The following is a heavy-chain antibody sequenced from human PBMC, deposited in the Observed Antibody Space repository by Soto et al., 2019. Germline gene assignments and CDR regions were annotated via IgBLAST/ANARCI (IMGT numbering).Heavy chain of an antibody. Sequence: XSVKASYEASGYTFTSYGIRWVRQAPGQGLEWMGWISAYNGNTNYAQKLQGRVTMTTDTSTSTAYMELRSLRSDDTAVYYCARGYYYDSSGPLEWGQGKMVTVSS. D-gene: IGHD3-22*01. V-gene: IGHV1-18*04. CDR1: GYTFTSYG. J-gene: IGHJ3*01. CDR3: ARGYYYDSSGPLE. CDR2: ISAYNGNT.